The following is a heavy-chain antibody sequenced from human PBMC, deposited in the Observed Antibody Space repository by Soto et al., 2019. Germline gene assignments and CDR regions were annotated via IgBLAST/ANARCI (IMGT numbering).Heavy chain of an antibody. J-gene: IGHJ4*02. Sequence: QLQLQESGSGLVKPSQTLSLTCAVSGGSISSGGYSWSWIRQPPGKGLEWIGYIYHSGSTYYNPSLKGRVTIAVDRSKNQCSLKLSSVTAADTAVYYCARGNSSGYYDPYYFDYWGQGTLVTVSS. D-gene: IGHD3-22*01. V-gene: IGHV4-30-2*01. CDR1: GGSISSGGYS. CDR2: IYHSGST. CDR3: ARGNSSGYYDPYYFDY.